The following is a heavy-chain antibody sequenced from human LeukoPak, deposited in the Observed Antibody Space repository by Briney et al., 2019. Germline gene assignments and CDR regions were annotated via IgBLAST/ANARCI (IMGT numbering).Heavy chain of an antibody. CDR2: ISSDGSTT. Sequence: GGSLRLSCAASGVTFSRYWMHWVRQAPGKGLVWVSRISSDGSTTRYADSVKGRFTISRDNAKNTLYLQMNSLRAEDTAVYYCARGTPSRSVDYWGQGTLVTAAS. CDR3: ARGTPSRSVDY. V-gene: IGHV3-74*01. CDR1: GVTFSRYW. D-gene: IGHD2-2*01. J-gene: IGHJ4*02.